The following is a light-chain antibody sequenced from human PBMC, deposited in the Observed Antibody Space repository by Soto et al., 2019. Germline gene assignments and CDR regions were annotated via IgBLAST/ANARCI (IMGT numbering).Light chain of an antibody. J-gene: IGKJ1*01. CDR1: QSVSSTY. CDR2: GAS. Sequence: EIVLTQSPGTLSLSPGERATLSCRASQSVSSTYLAWYQQKPGQAPRLLIYGASSRATGIPDRFSGSGSGTDFTLTISRLEPQDFAVYYCQHYDSSLWTFGQGTQVEIK. V-gene: IGKV3-20*01. CDR3: QHYDSSLWT.